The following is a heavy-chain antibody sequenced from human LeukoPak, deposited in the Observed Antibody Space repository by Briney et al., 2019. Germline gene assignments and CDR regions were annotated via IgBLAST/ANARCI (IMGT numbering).Heavy chain of an antibody. Sequence: PGGSLRLSCAAPGFTFDDYAMHWVRPAPGKGLEWVSGISWNSGSIGYADSVKGRFTISRDNAKNSLYLQMNSLRAEDTALYYCAKAYSSSWYETIDYWGQGTLVTVSS. CDR3: AKAYSSSWYETIDY. V-gene: IGHV3-9*01. CDR1: GFTFDDYA. D-gene: IGHD6-13*01. CDR2: ISWNSGSI. J-gene: IGHJ4*02.